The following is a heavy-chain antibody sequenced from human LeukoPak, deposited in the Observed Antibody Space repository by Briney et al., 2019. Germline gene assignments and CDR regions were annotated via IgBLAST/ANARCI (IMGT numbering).Heavy chain of an antibody. CDR1: GFTFSSYS. D-gene: IGHD2-15*01. Sequence: PGGSLRLSCAASGFTFSSYSMNWVRQAPGKGLEWVSSISSSSSYIYYADSVKGRFTISRDNAKNSLYLQMNSLRAEDTAVYYCARDDVVVVVTHYYYYMDVWGKGTTVTVSS. CDR3: ARDDVVVVVTHYYYYMDV. CDR2: ISSSSSYI. V-gene: IGHV3-21*01. J-gene: IGHJ6*03.